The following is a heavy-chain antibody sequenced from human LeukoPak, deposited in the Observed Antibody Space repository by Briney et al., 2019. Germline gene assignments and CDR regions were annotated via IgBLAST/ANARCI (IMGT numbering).Heavy chain of an antibody. CDR3: ARGNGYNFGLSDY. Sequence: GGSLRLSCAASGFTFSTFPMNWVRQAPGKGLEWVALISNDRSNIDYADSVKGRFTISRDNSKNTLYLQMNSLRAEDTAVYYCARGNGYNFGLSDYSGQGTLVTVSS. V-gene: IGHV3-30*04. D-gene: IGHD5-24*01. CDR2: ISNDRSNI. CDR1: GFTFSTFP. J-gene: IGHJ4*02.